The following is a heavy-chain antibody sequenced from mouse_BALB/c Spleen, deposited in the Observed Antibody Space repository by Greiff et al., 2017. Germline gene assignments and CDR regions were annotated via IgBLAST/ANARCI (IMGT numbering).Heavy chain of an antibody. V-gene: IGHV5-4*02. CDR2: ISDGGSYT. J-gene: IGHJ1*01. Sequence: EVQLVESGGGLVKPGGSLKLSCAASGFTFSDYYMYWVRQTPEKRLEWVATISDGGSYTYYPDSVKGRFTISRDNAKNNLYLQMSSLKSEDTAMYYCARGYGNYGDWYFDVWGAGTTVTVSS. CDR3: ARGYGNYGDWYFDV. D-gene: IGHD2-1*01. CDR1: GFTFSDYY.